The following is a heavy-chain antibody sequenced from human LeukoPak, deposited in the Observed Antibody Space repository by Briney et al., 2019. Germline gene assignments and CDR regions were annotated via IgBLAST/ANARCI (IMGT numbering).Heavy chain of an antibody. J-gene: IGHJ3*02. Sequence: KPSETLSLTCTVSGGSISSYYWSWIRQPPGKGLEWIGYIYYSGSTNYNPSLKSRVTISVDTSKNQFSLKLSSVTAADTAVYYCARFLGDAFDIWGQGTMVTVSS. CDR1: GGSISSYY. D-gene: IGHD7-27*01. V-gene: IGHV4-59*01. CDR2: IYYSGST. CDR3: ARFLGDAFDI.